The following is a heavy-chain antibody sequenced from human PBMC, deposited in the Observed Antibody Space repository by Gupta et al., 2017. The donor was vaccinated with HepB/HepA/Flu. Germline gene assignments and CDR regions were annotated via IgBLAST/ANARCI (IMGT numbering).Heavy chain of an antibody. CDR1: RSRTDGTA. J-gene: IGHJ6*03. CDR3: AKDLSFWSAMDV. CDR2: IGSDIRT. Sequence: EVHLVESGRCLSQPGWTLRPPSAVSRSRTDGTALTWVRQAPGKGLEWVSGIGSDIRTHYADSVKGRFTISRDNSKNMVYLQMNSLRAEDTAVYYCAKDLSFWSAMDVWGKGTTVTVSS. V-gene: IGHV3-23*04. D-gene: IGHD3-3*01.